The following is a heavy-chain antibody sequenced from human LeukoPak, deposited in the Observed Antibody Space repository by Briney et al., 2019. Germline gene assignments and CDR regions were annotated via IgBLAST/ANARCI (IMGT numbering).Heavy chain of an antibody. Sequence: GGSLRLSCAASGFTVSTNYLSWVRQAPGKGLEWVSVLYNGGTPHYADSVKGRFTISSDNSKNTVYLQMNSLRAEDTAVYYCAGRFRGGFNAVAFDMWGQGTTVTVYS. V-gene: IGHV3-53*01. CDR2: LYNGGTP. CDR1: GFTVSTNY. J-gene: IGHJ3*02. D-gene: IGHD5-24*01. CDR3: AGRFRGGFNAVAFDM.